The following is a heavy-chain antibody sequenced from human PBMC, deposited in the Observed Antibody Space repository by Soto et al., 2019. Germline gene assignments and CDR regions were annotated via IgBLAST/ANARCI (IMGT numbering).Heavy chain of an antibody. CDR1: GGSVSSGSYY. Sequence: PSETLSLTCTVSGGSVSSGSYYWGWIRQPPGKGLEWIGYISYSGNTNHNPSLKSRVTISVDTSKNQFSLKLSSVTAADTAVYYCARSLATATGGHDYWGQGTLVTVSS. J-gene: IGHJ4*02. V-gene: IGHV4-61*01. CDR2: ISYSGNT. D-gene: IGHD4-17*01. CDR3: ARSLATATGGHDY.